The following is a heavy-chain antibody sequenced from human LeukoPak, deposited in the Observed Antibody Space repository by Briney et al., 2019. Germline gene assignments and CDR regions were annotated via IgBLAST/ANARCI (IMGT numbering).Heavy chain of an antibody. CDR1: GFTFSSYG. CDR3: VKLPRSGCCAFDI. Sequence: GGSLRLSCAASGFTFSSYGMHWVRQAPGKGLEWVAAISYDESNEYYVDSVKGRFTVSRDNSKNTLYLQMNSLRVEDTAVYYCVKLPRSGCCAFDIWGQGTMVTVSS. D-gene: IGHD6-19*01. CDR2: ISYDESNE. V-gene: IGHV3-30*18. J-gene: IGHJ3*02.